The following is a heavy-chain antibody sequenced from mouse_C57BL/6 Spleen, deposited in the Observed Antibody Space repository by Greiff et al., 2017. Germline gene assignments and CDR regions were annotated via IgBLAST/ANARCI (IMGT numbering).Heavy chain of an antibody. CDR1: GFSLTSYG. CDR3: AKEAYRSTMITAFAY. J-gene: IGHJ3*01. CDR2: IWRGGST. Sequence: VNVVESGPGLVQPSQSLSITCTVSGFSLTSYGVHWVRQSPGKGLEWLGVIWRGGSTDYNAAFMSRLSITKDNSKSQVFFKMNSLQADDTAIYYCAKEAYRSTMITAFAYWGQGTLVTVSA. V-gene: IGHV2-5*01. D-gene: IGHD2-4*01.